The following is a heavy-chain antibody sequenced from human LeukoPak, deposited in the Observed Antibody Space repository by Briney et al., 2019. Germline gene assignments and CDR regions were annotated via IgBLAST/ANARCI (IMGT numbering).Heavy chain of an antibody. Sequence: GESLKISCKGSGYSFTSYWIGWVRQMPGKGLEWMGIIYPGDSDTRYSPSFQGQVTISADKSISTAYLQWSSLKASDTAMYYCARHKITMVQGVGSFHFEDYYYYYYMDVWGKGTTVTISS. D-gene: IGHD3-10*01. J-gene: IGHJ6*03. CDR1: GYSFTSYW. CDR2: IYPGDSDT. V-gene: IGHV5-51*01. CDR3: ARHKITMVQGVGSFHFEDYYYYYYMDV.